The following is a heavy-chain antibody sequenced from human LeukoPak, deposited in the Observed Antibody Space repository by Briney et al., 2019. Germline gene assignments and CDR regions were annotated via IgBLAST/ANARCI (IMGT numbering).Heavy chain of an antibody. CDR2: IYTSGST. Sequence: SETLSLTCTVSGGSISSGSYYWSWIRQPAGKGLEWIGRIYTSGSTNYNPSLKSRVTISVDTSKNQFSLKLSSVTAADTAVYYCARARPQYNWNYAVVRHAFDIWGQGTMVTVSS. CDR1: GGSISSGSYY. V-gene: IGHV4-61*02. D-gene: IGHD1-7*01. CDR3: ARARPQYNWNYAVVRHAFDI. J-gene: IGHJ3*02.